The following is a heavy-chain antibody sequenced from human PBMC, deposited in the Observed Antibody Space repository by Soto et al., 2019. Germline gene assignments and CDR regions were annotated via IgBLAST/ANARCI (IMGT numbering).Heavy chain of an antibody. D-gene: IGHD6-6*01. CDR1: RVTFSSYG. J-gene: IGHJ4*02. V-gene: IGHV3-30*18. Sequence: GGSLRLSCAASRVTFSSYGMHWVRQAPGKGLEWVAVISYDGSNKYYADSVKGRFTISRDNSKNTLYLQMNSLRAEDTAVYYCAKEGQLVRAFDYWGLGTLVTVSS. CDR2: ISYDGSNK. CDR3: AKEGQLVRAFDY.